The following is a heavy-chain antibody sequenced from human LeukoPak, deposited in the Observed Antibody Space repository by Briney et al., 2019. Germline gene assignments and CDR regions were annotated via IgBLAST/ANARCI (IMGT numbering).Heavy chain of an antibody. Sequence: SETLSLTCTVSGGSISSYCWSWIRQPPGKGLEWIGYIYYSGSTNYNPSLKSRVTISVDTSKNQFSLKLSSVTAADTAVYYCARGLRVRGVMLNDAFDIWGQGTMVTVSS. CDR3: ARGLRVRGVMLNDAFDI. D-gene: IGHD3-10*01. V-gene: IGHV4-59*01. CDR2: IYYSGST. CDR1: GGSISSYC. J-gene: IGHJ3*02.